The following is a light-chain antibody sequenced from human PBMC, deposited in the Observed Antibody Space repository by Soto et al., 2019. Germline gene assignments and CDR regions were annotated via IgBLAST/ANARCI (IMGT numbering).Light chain of an antibody. J-gene: IGKJ5*01. CDR1: QSISNN. Sequence: DIQVTQSPSSLSASVGDRVTISCRASQSISNNLNWYQQRPGKPPNLLIYSASRLQSGAPSRFSGSGSGSDFTLTISSLQPEDFATYYCQQSHSTPITFGQGTRLEIK. V-gene: IGKV1-39*01. CDR3: QQSHSTPIT. CDR2: SAS.